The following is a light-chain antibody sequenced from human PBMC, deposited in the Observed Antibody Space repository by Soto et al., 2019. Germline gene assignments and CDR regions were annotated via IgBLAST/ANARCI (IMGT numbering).Light chain of an antibody. CDR2: GAS. V-gene: IGKV3-20*01. CDR3: QQYGSSPWT. CDR1: QSFMNK. J-gene: IGKJ1*01. Sequence: EIVLTQSPSTLSLSPGERATLSCRASQSFMNKVAWYQQKPGQAPRLLIYGASSRATGIPDRFSGSGSGTDFTLTISRLEPEDFAVYYCQQYGSSPWTFGQGTKVDIK.